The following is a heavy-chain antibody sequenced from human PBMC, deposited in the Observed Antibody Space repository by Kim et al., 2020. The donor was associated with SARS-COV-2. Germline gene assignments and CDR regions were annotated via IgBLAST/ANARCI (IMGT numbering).Heavy chain of an antibody. V-gene: IGHV3-43*02. CDR1: AFMFDAFA. CDR3: VKDLHSSSWGYYYYYGMDV. Sequence: GGSLRLSCAASAFMFDAFAMHWVRQAPGKGLEWVALISRDGQETFYADSVEGRFTISRDHNKNSLYLQMNSLKTEDTALYYCVKDLHSSSWGYYYYYGMDVWSQGTPVTVSS. J-gene: IGHJ6*02. CDR2: ISRDGQET. D-gene: IGHD3-22*01.